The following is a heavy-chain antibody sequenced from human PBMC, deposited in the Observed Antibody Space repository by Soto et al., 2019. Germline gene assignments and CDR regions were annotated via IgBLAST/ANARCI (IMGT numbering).Heavy chain of an antibody. V-gene: IGHV1-8*01. Sequence: ASVKVSCKASGYTFTSYDINWVRQATGQGLEWMGWMNPNSGNTGYAQKFQGSVTMTRNTSINTAYMELSSLRSEDTAVYYCARGLVVPAASHVSWFDPWGQGTLVTVSS. CDR2: MNPNSGNT. J-gene: IGHJ5*02. CDR1: GYTFTSYD. CDR3: ARGLVVPAASHVSWFDP. D-gene: IGHD2-2*01.